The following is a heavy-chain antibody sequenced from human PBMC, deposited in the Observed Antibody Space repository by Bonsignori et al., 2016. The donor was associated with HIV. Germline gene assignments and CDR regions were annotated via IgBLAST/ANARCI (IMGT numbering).Heavy chain of an antibody. V-gene: IGHV3-66*01. CDR2: IYSGGST. Sequence: VRQAPGKGLEWVSVIYSGGSTYYADSVKGRFTISRDNSKNTLYLQMNSLRAEDTAVYYCARVSYPDWYFDLWGRGTLVTVSS. CDR3: ARVSYPDWYFDL. J-gene: IGHJ2*01.